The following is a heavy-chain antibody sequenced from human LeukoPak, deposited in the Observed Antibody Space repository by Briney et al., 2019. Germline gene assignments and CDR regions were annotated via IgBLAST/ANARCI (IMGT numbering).Heavy chain of an antibody. Sequence: SVKVSCKASGGTFSSYAISWVRQAPGQGLEWMGGIIPIFGTANYAQKFQGRVTITADESTSTAYMELSSLRSEDTAVYYCARDTLGSSAGINWFDPWGQGTLVTVSS. CDR2: IIPIFGTA. CDR3: ARDTLGSSAGINWFDP. D-gene: IGHD6-6*01. V-gene: IGHV1-69*13. J-gene: IGHJ5*02. CDR1: GGTFSSYA.